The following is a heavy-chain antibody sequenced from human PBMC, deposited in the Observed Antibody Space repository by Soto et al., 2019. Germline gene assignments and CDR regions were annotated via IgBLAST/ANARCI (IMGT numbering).Heavy chain of an antibody. J-gene: IGHJ6*02. CDR2: IYYSGST. CDR3: AREGSCSGGSCYSYYYYGMDV. V-gene: IGHV4-61*01. CDR1: GASVSSGSYY. D-gene: IGHD2-15*01. Sequence: SETLSLTCTVSGASVSSGSYYWSWIRQPPGKGLEWIGYIYYSGSTNYNPSLKSRVTISVDTSKNQFSLKLSSVTAADTAVYYCAREGSCSGGSCYSYYYYGMDVWGQGTTVTVSS.